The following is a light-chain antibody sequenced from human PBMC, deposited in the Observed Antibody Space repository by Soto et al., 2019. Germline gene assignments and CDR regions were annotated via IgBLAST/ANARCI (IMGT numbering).Light chain of an antibody. CDR2: GAS. CDR3: QQYGSSPWT. Sequence: ETVLTQSPGTLSLSPGERATLSCRASQTIRSNYLAWYRQTPGQAPRLLIYGASNRATGIADRFSGSGSGTDVTLILSRLEPEDFALYYCQQYGSSPWTFCQGTKVEIK. CDR1: QTIRSNY. J-gene: IGKJ1*01. V-gene: IGKV3-20*01.